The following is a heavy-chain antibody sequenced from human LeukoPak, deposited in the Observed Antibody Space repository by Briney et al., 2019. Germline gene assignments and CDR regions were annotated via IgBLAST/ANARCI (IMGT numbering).Heavy chain of an antibody. D-gene: IGHD4-23*01. CDR3: ARDGEDGTVVTPWDAFDI. J-gene: IGHJ3*02. CDR2: ISAYNGNT. V-gene: IGHV1-18*01. Sequence: GASVKVSCKASGYTFTSYGISWGPQAPGQGLEWMGWISAYNGNTNYAQKLQGRVTMTTDTSTSTAYMELRSLRSEDTAVYYCARDGEDGTVVTPWDAFDIWGQGTMVTVPS. CDR1: GYTFTSYG.